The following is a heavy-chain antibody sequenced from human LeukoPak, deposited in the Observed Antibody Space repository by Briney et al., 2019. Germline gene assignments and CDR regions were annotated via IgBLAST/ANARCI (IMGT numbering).Heavy chain of an antibody. Sequence: SVKVSCNASGGTFSSYAISWVRQAPGQGLEWMGGIIPIFGTANDAQKFQGRVTITTDESTSTAYMELSSLRSEDTAVYYCARGGYCSGGSCYLGAFDIWGQGTMVTVSS. CDR1: GGTFSSYA. D-gene: IGHD2-15*01. J-gene: IGHJ3*02. CDR3: ARGGYCSGGSCYLGAFDI. V-gene: IGHV1-69*05. CDR2: IIPIFGTA.